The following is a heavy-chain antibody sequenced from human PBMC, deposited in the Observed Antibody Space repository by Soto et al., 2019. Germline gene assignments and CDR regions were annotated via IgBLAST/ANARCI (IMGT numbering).Heavy chain of an antibody. D-gene: IGHD1-26*01. CDR3: ARRGSGSYYDY. V-gene: IGHV3-23*01. Sequence: EVQLLESGGGLVQPGGSLRLSCAASGFTFSSYAMRWVRQAPGKGLEWVSAISGSGGSTYYADSVKGRFTISRDNSKNRLYLQMNSLCAEDTAVYYCARRGSGSYYDYWGQGTLVTVSS. CDR2: ISGSGGST. CDR1: GFTFSSYA. J-gene: IGHJ4*02.